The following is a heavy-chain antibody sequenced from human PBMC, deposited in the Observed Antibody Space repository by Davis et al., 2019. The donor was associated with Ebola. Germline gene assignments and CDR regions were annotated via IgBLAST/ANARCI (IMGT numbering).Heavy chain of an antibody. Sequence: SLKISCAASGFTFDDYAMHWVRQAPGKGLEWVSGISWNSGSIGYADSVKGRFTISRDNAKNSLYLQMNSLRAEDTALYYCARNREDWIDPSFDYWGQGTLVTVSS. CDR3: ARNREDWIDPSFDY. CDR2: ISWNSGSI. J-gene: IGHJ4*02. D-gene: IGHD3/OR15-3a*01. CDR1: GFTFDDYA. V-gene: IGHV3-9*01.